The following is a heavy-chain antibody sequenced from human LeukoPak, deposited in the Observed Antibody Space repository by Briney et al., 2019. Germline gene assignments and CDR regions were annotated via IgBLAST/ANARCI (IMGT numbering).Heavy chain of an antibody. V-gene: IGHV3-30*18. D-gene: IGHD1-26*01. CDR2: ISYDGSNK. Sequence: GGSLRLSCAASGFAFSSYGMHWVRQAPGKGLEWVAVISYDGSNKYYADSVKGRFTISRDNSKKLYLQMNSLRAEDTAVYYCAKEILYSGSYPTRVVGLDNWGQGTLVTVSS. J-gene: IGHJ4*02. CDR1: GFAFSSYG. CDR3: AKEILYSGSYPTRVVGLDN.